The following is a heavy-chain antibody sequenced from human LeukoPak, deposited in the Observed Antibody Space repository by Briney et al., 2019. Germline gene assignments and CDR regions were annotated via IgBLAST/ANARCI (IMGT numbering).Heavy chain of an antibody. Sequence: ASVKVSCKASGYTFTSYGISWVRQAPGQWLEWMGWITVYNGNTNSAQKLQGRVTMTTDTSTSTAYMELRSLRSDDTAVYYCARGPTGPMPNFDYWGQGTLVTVSS. CDR1: GYTFTSYG. J-gene: IGHJ4*02. CDR2: ITVYNGNT. V-gene: IGHV1-18*01. CDR3: ARGPTGPMPNFDY. D-gene: IGHD2-2*01.